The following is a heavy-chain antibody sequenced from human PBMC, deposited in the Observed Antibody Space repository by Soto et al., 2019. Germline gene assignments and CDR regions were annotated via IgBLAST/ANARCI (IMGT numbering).Heavy chain of an antibody. Sequence: GESLKISCKGSGYSFTSYWIGWVRQMPGKGLEWMGIIYPGDSDTRYSPSFQGQVTISADKSISTAYLQWSSLKASDTAMYYCARRLYCSGGSCYFGGNWFDPWAQGTLVTVSS. CDR3: ARRLYCSGGSCYFGGNWFDP. V-gene: IGHV5-51*01. J-gene: IGHJ5*02. CDR2: IYPGDSDT. CDR1: GYSFTSYW. D-gene: IGHD2-15*01.